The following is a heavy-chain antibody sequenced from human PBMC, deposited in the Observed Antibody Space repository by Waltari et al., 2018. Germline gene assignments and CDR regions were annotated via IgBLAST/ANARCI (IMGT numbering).Heavy chain of an antibody. CDR2: INAGNGNT. CDR3: AKTVSVAGRAYYFDY. V-gene: IGHV1-3*01. J-gene: IGHJ4*02. D-gene: IGHD6-19*01. Sequence: QVQLVQSGAEVKKPGASVKVSCKASGYTFTSYAMHWVRQAPGQRLEWMGWINAGNGNTKYSQKFQGRVTITRDTSASTADMELSSLRSEDTAVYYCAKTVSVAGRAYYFDYWGQGTLVTVSS. CDR1: GYTFTSYA.